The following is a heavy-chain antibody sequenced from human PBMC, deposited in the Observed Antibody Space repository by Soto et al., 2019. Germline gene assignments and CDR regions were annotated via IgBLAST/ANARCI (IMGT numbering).Heavy chain of an antibody. J-gene: IGHJ5*02. D-gene: IGHD1-1*01. CDR2: ISAYDGST. CDR1: GYTFTSYG. Sequence: QVQQVQSGAAVKRPGASAKVSCKASGYTFTSYGFSWVRQAPGQGLEWMGWISAYDGSTNYAQKFQGRVTMTTDTSTSTAYMELKSLRSDDTAVYYCARHNSQWPNWFDPWGQGTLVTVSS. CDR3: ARHNSQWPNWFDP. V-gene: IGHV1-18*01.